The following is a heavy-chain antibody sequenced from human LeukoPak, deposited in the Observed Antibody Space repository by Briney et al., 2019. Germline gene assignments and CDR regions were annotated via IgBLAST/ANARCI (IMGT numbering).Heavy chain of an antibody. CDR2: IYTSGST. CDR1: GGSISSGSYY. V-gene: IGHV4-61*02. CDR3: ARDGCNEMDDAFDI. Sequence: SQTLSLTCTVPGGSISSGSYYWSWIRQPAGKGLEWIGRIYTSGSTNYNPSLKSRVTISVDTSKNQFSLKLSSVTAADTAVYYCARDGCNEMDDAFDIWGQGTMVTVSS. D-gene: IGHD5-24*01. J-gene: IGHJ3*02.